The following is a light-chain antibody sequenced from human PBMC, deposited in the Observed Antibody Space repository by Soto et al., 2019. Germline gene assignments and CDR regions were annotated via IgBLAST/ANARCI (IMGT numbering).Light chain of an antibody. Sequence: EIVLTQSPGTLSLSPGERATLSCRASQSVSSSYLAWYPQKPGQAPRLLIYGASFRATGIPDRFSGSGSGTDFTLTISRLEPEDFAVYYCQQYGSSPGTFGQGTKVEIK. CDR3: QQYGSSPGT. J-gene: IGKJ1*01. V-gene: IGKV3-20*01. CDR1: QSVSSSY. CDR2: GAS.